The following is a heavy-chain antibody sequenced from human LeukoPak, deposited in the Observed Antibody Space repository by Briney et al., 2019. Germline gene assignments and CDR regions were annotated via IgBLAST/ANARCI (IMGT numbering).Heavy chain of an antibody. V-gene: IGHV3-21*01. Sequence: GGSLRLSCAASGFTLSSHSMNWVRQAPGKGLEWVSSISSSSSYIYYADSVKGRFTISRDNAKNSLYLQMNSLRAEDTAGYYCARAAENYGGRFDSWGQGTLVTVSS. CDR2: ISSSSSYI. D-gene: IGHD3-16*01. J-gene: IGHJ4*02. CDR1: GFTLSSHS. CDR3: ARAAENYGGRFDS.